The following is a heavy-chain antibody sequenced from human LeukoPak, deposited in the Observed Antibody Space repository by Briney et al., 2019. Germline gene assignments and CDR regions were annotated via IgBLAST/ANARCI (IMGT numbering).Heavy chain of an antibody. V-gene: IGHV3-30*04. CDR2: TAYDGSNE. Sequence: GGSLRLSCAASGFTFSSYAMHWVRQAPGKGLEWVAVTAYDGSNEFHAVSVKGRFTISRDNSKNMLYLQMNSLTHEDTAVYYCAKDGYCGSATCYGWFDPWGQGTLVTVSS. CDR3: AKDGYCGSATCYGWFDP. CDR1: GFTFSSYA. D-gene: IGHD2-2*03. J-gene: IGHJ5*02.